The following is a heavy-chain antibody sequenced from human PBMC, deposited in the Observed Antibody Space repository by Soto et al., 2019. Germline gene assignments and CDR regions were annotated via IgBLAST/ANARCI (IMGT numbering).Heavy chain of an antibody. Sequence: DVQLEESGGGLIQPGGSLRPSCAASGFSFSGKNYLTWVRQAPGKGLEWVSALYSSDGTYYADSVKGRFSVSRDNSKNTFYLQLHSLRPEDTALYFCATWLQREHAFDIWGLGTMVTVSS. V-gene: IGHV3-53*01. CDR2: LYSSDGT. CDR1: GFSFSGKNY. J-gene: IGHJ3*02. D-gene: IGHD1-1*01. CDR3: ATWLQREHAFDI.